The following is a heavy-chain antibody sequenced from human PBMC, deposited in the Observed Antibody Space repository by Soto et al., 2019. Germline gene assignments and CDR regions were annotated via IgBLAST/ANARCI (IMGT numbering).Heavy chain of an antibody. Sequence: PGGSLRLSCAASGFTFSSYAMSWVRQAPGKGLEWVSGVSGSGGSTYYADSVQGRFTISRDNSKNTLYLQMNSLRAEDTAVYFCAKELGADHQYNYGMDVWGQGTTVTVSS. CDR3: AKELGADHQYNYGMDV. V-gene: IGHV3-23*01. CDR2: VSGSGGST. D-gene: IGHD3-16*01. J-gene: IGHJ6*02. CDR1: GFTFSSYA.